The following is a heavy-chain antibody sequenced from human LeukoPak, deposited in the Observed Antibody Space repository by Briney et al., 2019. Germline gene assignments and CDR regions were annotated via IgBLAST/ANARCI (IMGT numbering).Heavy chain of an antibody. Sequence: PSETLSLTCTVSGGSISSYYWSWIRQPAGKGLEWIGRIHTSGSTNYNPSLKSRVTMSVDTSKNQFSLKLSSVTAADTAVYYCAREPAVYDFWSGYPTDAFDIWGQGTMVTVSS. CDR1: GGSISSYY. J-gene: IGHJ3*02. CDR3: AREPAVYDFWSGYPTDAFDI. D-gene: IGHD3-3*01. CDR2: IHTSGST. V-gene: IGHV4-4*07.